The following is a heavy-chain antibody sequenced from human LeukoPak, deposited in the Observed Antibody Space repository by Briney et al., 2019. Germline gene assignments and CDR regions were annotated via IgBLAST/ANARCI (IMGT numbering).Heavy chain of an antibody. Sequence: GGTLRLSCAASGFTFNTYGMSWVRQAPGKGLEWVANINQDGSDKSYVDSVRGRFTISRDNAKNSLYLQMNSLRAEDTAVYYCAKDATAVVGTVYMDVWGTGTTVTISS. D-gene: IGHD6-13*01. V-gene: IGHV3-7*01. CDR1: GFTFNTYG. CDR3: AKDATAVVGTVYMDV. CDR2: INQDGSDK. J-gene: IGHJ6*03.